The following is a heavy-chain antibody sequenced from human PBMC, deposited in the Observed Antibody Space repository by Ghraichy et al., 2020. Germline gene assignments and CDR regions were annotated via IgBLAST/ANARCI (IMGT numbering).Heavy chain of an antibody. CDR3: AREAYSSARYYYYYYGMDV. CDR1: GGSISSYY. Sequence: SETLSLTCTVSGGSISSYYWSWIRQPPGKGLEWIGYIYYSGSTNYNPSLKSRVTISVDTSKNQFSLKLSSVTAADTAVYYCAREAYSSARYYYYYYGMDVWGQGTTVTVSS. CDR2: IYYSGST. J-gene: IGHJ6*02. V-gene: IGHV4-59*01. D-gene: IGHD6-19*01.